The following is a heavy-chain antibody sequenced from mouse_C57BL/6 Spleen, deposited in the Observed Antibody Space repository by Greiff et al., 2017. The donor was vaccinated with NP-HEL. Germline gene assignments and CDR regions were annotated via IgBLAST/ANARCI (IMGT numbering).Heavy chain of an antibody. Sequence: LQQPGAELVMPGASVKLSCKASGYTFTSYWMHWVKQRPGQGLEWIGEIDPSDSYTNYNKKFKGKSTLTVDKSSRTAYMQLSSLTSADSAVYYCARSPHYYGSSYRYYFDYWGQGTTLTVSS. CDR2: IDPSDSYT. CDR3: ARSPHYYGSSYRYYFDY. V-gene: IGHV1-69*01. D-gene: IGHD1-1*01. CDR1: GYTFTSYW. J-gene: IGHJ2*01.